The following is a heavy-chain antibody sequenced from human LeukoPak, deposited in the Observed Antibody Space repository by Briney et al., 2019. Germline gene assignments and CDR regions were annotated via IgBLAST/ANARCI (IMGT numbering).Heavy chain of an antibody. CDR1: GFTFGSYA. D-gene: IGHD2-15*01. CDR3: AKGARYCSGGSCYDY. J-gene: IGHJ4*02. V-gene: IGHV3-23*01. Sequence: PGGSLRLSCAASGFTFGSYAMSWVRQAPGKGLEWVSAISGSGGSTYYADSVKGRFTISRDNSKNTLYLQMNSLRAEDTAVYYCAKGARYCSGGSCYDYWGQGTLVTVSS. CDR2: ISGSGGST.